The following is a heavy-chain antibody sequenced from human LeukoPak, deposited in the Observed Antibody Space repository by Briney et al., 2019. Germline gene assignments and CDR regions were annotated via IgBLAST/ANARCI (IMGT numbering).Heavy chain of an antibody. J-gene: IGHJ4*02. D-gene: IGHD6-19*01. CDR1: GFTFSSYA. Sequence: GGSLRPSCAASGFTFSSYAMSWVRQAPGKGLEWVSAISGSGGSTYYADSVKGRFTISRDNSKNSLYLQMNSLRAEDTAVYYCASYRGYSSGWFLNWGQGTLVTVSS. CDR2: ISGSGGST. V-gene: IGHV3-23*01. CDR3: ASYRGYSSGWFLN.